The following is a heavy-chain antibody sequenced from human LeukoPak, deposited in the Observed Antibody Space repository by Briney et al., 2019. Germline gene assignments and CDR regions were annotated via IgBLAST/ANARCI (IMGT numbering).Heavy chain of an antibody. CDR1: GFTLSTYW. Sequence: GGSLRLSCAASGFTLSTYWMSWVRQAPGKGLEWVANIKQDGSRKYYVDSVKGRFTISRDNSKNTLYLQMGSLRADDMAVYYCAREHSSGWYNSWGQGTLVTVSS. CDR2: IKQDGSRK. D-gene: IGHD6-19*01. J-gene: IGHJ5*01. CDR3: AREHSSGWYNS. V-gene: IGHV3-7*01.